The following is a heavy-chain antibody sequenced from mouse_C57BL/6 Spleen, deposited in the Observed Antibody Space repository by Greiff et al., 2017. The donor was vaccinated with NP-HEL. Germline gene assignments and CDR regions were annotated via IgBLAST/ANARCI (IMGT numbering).Heavy chain of an antibody. CDR2: ISYSGST. CDR3: ARYTLLSPENYGSRD. CDR1: GYSITSDY. J-gene: IGHJ3*01. D-gene: IGHD1-1*01. V-gene: IGHV3-8*01. Sequence: EVMLVESGPGLAKPSQTLSLTCSVTGYSITSDYWNWIRKFPGNKLEYMGYISYSGSTYYNPSLKSRISITRDTSKNQYYLQLNSVTTEDTATYYCARYTLLSPENYGSRDWGQGTLVTVSA.